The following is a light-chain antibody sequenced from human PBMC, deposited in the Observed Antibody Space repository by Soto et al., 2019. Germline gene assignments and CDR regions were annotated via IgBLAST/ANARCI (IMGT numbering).Light chain of an antibody. V-gene: IGLV4-69*01. CDR2: VKNDGSH. CDR1: SDHSSYV. CDR3: QTWGTGIWV. J-gene: IGLJ3*02. Sequence: QTVVTQSPSASASLGASVKLTCTLSSDHSSYVIAWHQQQPEKGPRFLMKVKNDGSHIKGDGIPDRFSGSSSGAERYLTISSLQSEDEADYYCQTWGTGIWVFGGGTKVTVL.